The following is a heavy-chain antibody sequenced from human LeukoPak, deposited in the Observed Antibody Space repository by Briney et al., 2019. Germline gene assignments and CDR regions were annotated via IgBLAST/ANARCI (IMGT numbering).Heavy chain of an antibody. Sequence: GGSLRLSCAASGFTFSSYAMSWARQAPGKGLEWVPAISGSGGSTYYADSVKGRFTISRDNSKNTLYLQMNSLRAEDTAVYYCAPLGVTTWLDYWGQGTLVTVSS. V-gene: IGHV3-23*01. CDR3: APLGVTTWLDY. D-gene: IGHD4-17*01. J-gene: IGHJ4*02. CDR1: GFTFSSYA. CDR2: ISGSGGST.